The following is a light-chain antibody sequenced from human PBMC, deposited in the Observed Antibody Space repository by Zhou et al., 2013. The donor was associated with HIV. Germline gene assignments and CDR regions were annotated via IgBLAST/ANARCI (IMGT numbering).Light chain of an antibody. Sequence: DIQMTQSPSTLSASVGDRVTITCRASQNINSWLAWYQQKPGKAPKLLIYKASNLESGVPSRFSGSGSGTEFTLTISSLQPDDFATYYCQQYNSSPWTFGQGPRWKSN. CDR1: QNINSW. CDR2: KAS. V-gene: IGKV1-5*03. J-gene: IGKJ1*01. CDR3: QQYNSSPWT.